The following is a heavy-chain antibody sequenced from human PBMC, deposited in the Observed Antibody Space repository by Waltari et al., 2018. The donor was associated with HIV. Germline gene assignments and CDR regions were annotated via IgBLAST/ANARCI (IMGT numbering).Heavy chain of an antibody. CDR1: GFTFRTYH. CDR3: ARNSLYTNWFDV. Sequence: QVQLVESGGGLVKPGESLRLSCAASGFTFRTYHMNWIRQTPGKGLEWLSYMRNSGGVISYADSVEGRFTISRDNAKNSLYLYMNSLRADDTAVYYCARNSLYTNWFDVWGQGILVAVSS. V-gene: IGHV3-11*01. J-gene: IGHJ5*02. CDR2: MRNSGGVI. D-gene: IGHD1-1*01.